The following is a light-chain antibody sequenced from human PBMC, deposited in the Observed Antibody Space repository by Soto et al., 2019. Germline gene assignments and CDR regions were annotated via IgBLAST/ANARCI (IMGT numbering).Light chain of an antibody. CDR1: QSVSNNY. CDR2: GAS. CDR3: QQYDSSPPIT. Sequence: EIVLPQSPGTLSLSPGERATLSCRAIQSVSNNYLAWYQQKPGQAPRLLIYGASNRATGIPDRFSGSGSGTDFTLTISRLEPEDFAVYYCQQYDSSPPITFGQGTRLEIK. J-gene: IGKJ5*01. V-gene: IGKV3-20*01.